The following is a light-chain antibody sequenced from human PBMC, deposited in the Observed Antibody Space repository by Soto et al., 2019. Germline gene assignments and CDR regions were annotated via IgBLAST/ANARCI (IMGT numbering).Light chain of an antibody. Sequence: QSALTQPASVSGSPGQSITISCTGTSSDFGNYNLVSWYQQHPAKVPKLILFEVNKRPSGVSCRFSGSKSGNTASLTISGLQAEDEADYYCCSFTSSNTHVFGTGTKLTVL. J-gene: IGLJ1*01. V-gene: IGLV2-23*02. CDR2: EVN. CDR3: CSFTSSNTHV. CDR1: SSDFGNYNL.